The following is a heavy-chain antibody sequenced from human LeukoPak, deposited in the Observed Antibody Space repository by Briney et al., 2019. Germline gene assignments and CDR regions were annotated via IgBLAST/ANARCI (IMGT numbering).Heavy chain of an antibody. D-gene: IGHD3-22*01. Sequence: GGSPRLSCAASGFTFSSYAMSWVRQGPGKGLEGVSAISNSGGSTYYADSVKGRFTISKDNSKNTLYLEMNSLSAEDTAVYYCAKKASSGYYYAFDYWGQGTLVTVSS. V-gene: IGHV3-23*01. CDR2: ISNSGGST. J-gene: IGHJ4*02. CDR1: GFTFSSYA. CDR3: AKKASSGYYYAFDY.